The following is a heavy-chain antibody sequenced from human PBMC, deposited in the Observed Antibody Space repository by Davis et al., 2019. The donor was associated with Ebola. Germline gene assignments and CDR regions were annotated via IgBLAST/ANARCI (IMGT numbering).Heavy chain of an antibody. CDR3: VRGWGRSGLDV. CDR1: GDSVSGSSGA. Sequence: HSQTLSLTCAISGDSVSGSSGAWNWIRQSPSRGLEWLGRTYYSSKWYTDSTLSVKSRITINPDTSTNQLSLQLNSVTPEDTAVYYCVRGWGRSGLDVWGQGTTVTVSS. D-gene: IGHD3-16*01. V-gene: IGHV6-1*01. J-gene: IGHJ6*02. CDR2: TYYSSKWYT.